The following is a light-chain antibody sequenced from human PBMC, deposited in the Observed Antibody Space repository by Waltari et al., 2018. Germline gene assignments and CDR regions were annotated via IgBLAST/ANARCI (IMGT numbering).Light chain of an antibody. CDR2: DVS. Sequence: QSVLTQPASVSGSPGQSITIPCTGSSTDIGGSKLVSCDQQTSGKAPKLIIYDVSNRPSGISYRFSGSKSGNTASLTISGLQAEDEADYYCASYSGRNTVGVFGGGTRLAVL. CDR3: ASYSGRNTVGV. V-gene: IGLV2-14*01. J-gene: IGLJ2*01. CDR1: STDIGGSKL.